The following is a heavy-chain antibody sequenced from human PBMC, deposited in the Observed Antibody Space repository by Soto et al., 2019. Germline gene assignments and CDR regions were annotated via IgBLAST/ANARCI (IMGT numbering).Heavy chain of an antibody. J-gene: IGHJ4*02. D-gene: IGHD3-22*01. V-gene: IGHV3-23*01. CDR2: ISGSGGST. Sequence: GGSLRLSCAASGFTFSSYAMSWVRQAPGKGLEWVSAISGSGGSTYYADSVKGRFTISRDNSKNTLYLQMNSLRAEDTAVSYCAKDLMDYYDSSGSGYFDYWGQGTLVTVS. CDR3: AKDLMDYYDSSGSGYFDY. CDR1: GFTFSSYA.